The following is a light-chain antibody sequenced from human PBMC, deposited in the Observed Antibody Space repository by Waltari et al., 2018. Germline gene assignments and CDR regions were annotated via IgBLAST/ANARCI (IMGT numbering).Light chain of an antibody. CDR1: STDLGSSTL. J-gene: IGLJ2*01. Sequence: SPGQSITISCTGSSTDLGSSTLVSWYQHHPDKAPKLLIYEGTERPSGISHRFSGSQPGNTASLTISTLQAEDEADYYCFSYADGRSLVFGGGTKLTVL. CDR3: FSYADGRSLV. CDR2: EGT. V-gene: IGLV2-23*01.